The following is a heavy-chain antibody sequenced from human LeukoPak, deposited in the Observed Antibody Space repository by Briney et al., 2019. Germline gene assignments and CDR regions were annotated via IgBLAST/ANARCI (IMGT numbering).Heavy chain of an antibody. V-gene: IGHV4-59*11. D-gene: IGHD1-26*01. CDR3: AGGLRELTFDY. J-gene: IGHJ4*02. CDR2: VYYSGRT. CDR1: GGSISSHY. Sequence: SETLSLTCTVSGGSISSHYWSWIRLPPGKGLEWIGYVYYSGRTNSNPSLKSRVTISVDTSKSQFSLRLSSVTAADTAVYYCAGGLRELTFDYWGQGTLVTVSS.